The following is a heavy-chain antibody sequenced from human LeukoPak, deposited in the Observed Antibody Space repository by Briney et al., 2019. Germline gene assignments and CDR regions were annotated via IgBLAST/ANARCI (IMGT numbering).Heavy chain of an antibody. CDR2: IYYSGST. CDR1: GGSISSSSYY. V-gene: IGHV4-61*05. Sequence: KPSETLSLTCTVSGGSISSSSYYWSWIRQSPGKGLEWIGYIYYSGSTNYNPPLKSRVTISVDTSKNQFSLKVSSVTAADTAVYYCARHAVTLYYFDYWGQGTLVTVSS. D-gene: IGHD2-21*02. CDR3: ARHAVTLYYFDY. J-gene: IGHJ4*02.